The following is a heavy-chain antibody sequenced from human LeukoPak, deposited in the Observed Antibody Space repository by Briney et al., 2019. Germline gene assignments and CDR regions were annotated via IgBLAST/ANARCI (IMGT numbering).Heavy chain of an antibody. CDR2: IIPIFGTA. D-gene: IGHD2-15*01. Sequence: SVKVSCKASGGTFSSYAISWVRQAPGQGIEWMRGIIPIFGTANYAQKFQGRVTITTDESTSTAYMELSSLRSEDTAVYYCARALSQYCSGGSCYSIWFDPWGQGTLVTVSS. CDR1: GGTFSSYA. J-gene: IGHJ5*02. V-gene: IGHV1-69*05. CDR3: ARALSQYCSGGSCYSIWFDP.